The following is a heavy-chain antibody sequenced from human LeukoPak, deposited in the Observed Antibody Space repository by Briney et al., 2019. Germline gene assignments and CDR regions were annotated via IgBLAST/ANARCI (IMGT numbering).Heavy chain of an antibody. V-gene: IGHV3-33*01. Sequence: GGSLRLSCAASGFTFSGYGMHWVRQAPGKGLEWVAVIWYDGSKQYYEDSVKGRFTISRDTSKNTLSLQMNSLRAEDTAVYYCARDYDFHFDSWGQGTLVTVSS. CDR3: ARDYDFHFDS. J-gene: IGHJ4*02. CDR1: GFTFSGYG. D-gene: IGHD3-22*01. CDR2: IWYDGSKQ.